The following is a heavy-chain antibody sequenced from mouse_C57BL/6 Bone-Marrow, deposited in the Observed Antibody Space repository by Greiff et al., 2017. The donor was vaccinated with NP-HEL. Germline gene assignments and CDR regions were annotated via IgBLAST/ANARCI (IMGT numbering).Heavy chain of an antibody. CDR3: ARSDYYGSSYYFDY. CDR1: GYAFSSSW. V-gene: IGHV1-82*01. Sequence: QVQLQQSGPELVKPGASVKISCKASGYAFSSSWMNWVKQRPGKGLEWIGRIYPGDGDTNYNGKFKGKATLTADKSSSTAYMQLSSLTSEDSAVYFFARSDYYGSSYYFDYWGQGTTLTVSS. J-gene: IGHJ2*01. D-gene: IGHD1-1*01. CDR2: IYPGDGDT.